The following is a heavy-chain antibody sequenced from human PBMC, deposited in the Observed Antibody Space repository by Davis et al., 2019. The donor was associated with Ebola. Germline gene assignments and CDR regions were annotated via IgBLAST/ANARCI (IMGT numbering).Heavy chain of an antibody. Sequence: GESLKISCAASGFTSSSFWMTWVRQAPGKGLDWMANINEDGSARYYVDSVKGRFTISRDNVKNSLYLQMNSLRAEDTAVYYCATKQGDYWGQGTLVTVSS. CDR2: INEDGSAR. V-gene: IGHV3-7*01. CDR3: ATKQGDY. CDR1: GFTSSSFW. J-gene: IGHJ4*02.